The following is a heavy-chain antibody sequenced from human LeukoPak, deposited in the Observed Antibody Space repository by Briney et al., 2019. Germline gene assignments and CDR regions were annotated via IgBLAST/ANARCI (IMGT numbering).Heavy chain of an antibody. V-gene: IGHV5-51*01. J-gene: IGHJ4*02. CDR2: IYAGDSDT. Sequence: GESLKISCKGSGYIFPNYWLGWVRQMPGKGLEGMGFIYAGDSDTTYSPSFQGQVTISADKSINTVYLQWSNLKASDTATYYCAKWIAAAGAYYFDYWGQGTLVTVSS. CDR3: AKWIAAAGAYYFDY. CDR1: GYIFPNYW. D-gene: IGHD6-13*01.